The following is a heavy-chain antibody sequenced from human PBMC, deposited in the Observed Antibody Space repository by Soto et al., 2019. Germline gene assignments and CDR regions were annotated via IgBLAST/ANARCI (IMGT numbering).Heavy chain of an antibody. J-gene: IGHJ6*02. V-gene: IGHV1-2*04. Sequence: ASVKVSCKASGYTFTGYYIHWVRQAPGQGLEWMGWINPNGGGTNYAQKFQGWVTMTRDTSISTAYMELSRLRSDDTAVYYCARDLGAGTPFYYYYGMDVWGQGTTVTV. CDR2: INPNGGGT. CDR1: GYTFTGYY. CDR3: ARDLGAGTPFYYYYGMDV. D-gene: IGHD1-1*01.